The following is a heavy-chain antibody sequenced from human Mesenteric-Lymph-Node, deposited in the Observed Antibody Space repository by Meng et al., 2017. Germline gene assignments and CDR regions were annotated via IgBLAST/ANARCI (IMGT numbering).Heavy chain of an antibody. D-gene: IGHD3-22*01. Sequence: QLQESGPGLAKPSETLSLTCTVSGGSISSYYWSWIRQPPGKGLEWIGYIYYSGSTNYNPSLKSRVTISVDTSKNQFSLKLSSVTAADTAVYYCAGVDSSGYYWDNWFDPWGQGTLVTVSS. J-gene: IGHJ5*02. CDR3: AGVDSSGYYWDNWFDP. V-gene: IGHV4-59*01. CDR1: GGSISSYY. CDR2: IYYSGST.